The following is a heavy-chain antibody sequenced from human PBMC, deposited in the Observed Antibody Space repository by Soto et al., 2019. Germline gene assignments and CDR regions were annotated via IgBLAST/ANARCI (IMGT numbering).Heavy chain of an antibody. Sequence: SLRLSCAASGITFGIYGMHWVRQAPGKGLEWLAVIWFDGSTQYYADSVKGRFTISRDTAKNTQYLQMNNLRAEDTAPYYCAGARFPRGTGYFEYWDAGTQV. D-gene: IGHD3-10*01. CDR3: AGARFPRGTGYFEY. J-gene: IGHJ4*02. V-gene: IGHV3-33*01. CDR1: GITFGIYG. CDR2: IWFDGSTQ.